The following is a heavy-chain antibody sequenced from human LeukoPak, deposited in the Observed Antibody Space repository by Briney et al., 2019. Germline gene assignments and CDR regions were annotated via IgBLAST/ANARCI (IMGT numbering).Heavy chain of an antibody. CDR1: GFIASSNY. CDR3: ATGGRSGVAFES. Sequence: GGSLRLSCTASGFIASSNYMSWVRQAPGKGLEWVSLIYSGGSTYYADSVMGRSTISRDKSNNTLYLQMNSLRAEDTAVYYCATGGRSGVAFESWGQGALVTVSS. D-gene: IGHD2-15*01. V-gene: IGHV3-53*01. J-gene: IGHJ4*02. CDR2: IYSGGST.